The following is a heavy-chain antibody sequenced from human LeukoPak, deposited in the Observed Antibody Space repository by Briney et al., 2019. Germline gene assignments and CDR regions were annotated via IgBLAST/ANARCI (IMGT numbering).Heavy chain of an antibody. V-gene: IGHV3-30*02. Sequence: PGGSLRLSXAASGFTFSSYGMHWVRQAPGKGLEWVVFIRYDGSNKYYADSVKGRFTISRDNSKNTLYLQMNSLRAEDTAVYYCAKDWAGYCSSTSCYQIDYWGQGTLVTVSS. CDR3: AKDWAGYCSSTSCYQIDY. CDR2: IRYDGSNK. D-gene: IGHD2-2*01. J-gene: IGHJ4*02. CDR1: GFTFSSYG.